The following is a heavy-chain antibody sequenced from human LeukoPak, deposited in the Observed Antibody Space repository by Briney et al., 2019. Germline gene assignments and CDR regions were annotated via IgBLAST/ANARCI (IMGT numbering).Heavy chain of an antibody. CDR3: ARPIAAAGYTLDY. V-gene: IGHV3-11*06. CDR2: ISSSSSYT. Sequence: GGSLRLFCAASGLTFSDYYMSWIRQAPGKGLEWVSYISSSSSYTNYADSVKGRFTISRDNAKNSLYLQMNSLRAEDTAVYYCARPIAAAGYTLDYWGQGTLVTVSS. CDR1: GLTFSDYY. J-gene: IGHJ4*02. D-gene: IGHD6-13*01.